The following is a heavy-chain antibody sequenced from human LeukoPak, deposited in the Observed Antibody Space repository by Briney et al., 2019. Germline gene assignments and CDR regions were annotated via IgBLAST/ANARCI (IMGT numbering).Heavy chain of an antibody. D-gene: IGHD1-26*01. J-gene: IGHJ5*02. Sequence: ASVKVSCKASGYTFTGYHIHWVRQAPGQGLEWMGWISAYNGNTNYAQKLQGRVTMTTDTSTSTAYMELRSLRSDDTAVYYCAREGWELRLQPWGQGTLVTVSS. CDR1: GYTFTGYH. CDR2: ISAYNGNT. CDR3: AREGWELRLQP. V-gene: IGHV1-18*04.